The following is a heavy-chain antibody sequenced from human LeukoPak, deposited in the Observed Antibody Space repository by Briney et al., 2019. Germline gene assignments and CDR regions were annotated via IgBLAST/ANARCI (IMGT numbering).Heavy chain of an antibody. Sequence: TGGSLRLSRAASGFTFSNYGMSWVRQAPGKGLEWVSVIGDTGGTTFYADSVKGRFTISRDNSKNTLSLQMNSLRAEDTAVYYCAKDHGAGSYYNHPDYWGQGTLVTVSS. CDR3: AKDHGAGSYYNHPDY. D-gene: IGHD3-10*01. J-gene: IGHJ4*02. CDR2: IGDTGGTT. V-gene: IGHV3-23*01. CDR1: GFTFSNYG.